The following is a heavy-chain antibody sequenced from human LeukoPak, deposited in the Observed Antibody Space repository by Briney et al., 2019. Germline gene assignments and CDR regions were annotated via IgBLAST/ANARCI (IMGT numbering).Heavy chain of an antibody. J-gene: IGHJ4*02. V-gene: IGHV1-2*02. Sequence: ASVKVSCKASGYTFTGYYMHWVRQAPEQGLEWMGWINPNSGGTNYAQKFQGRVTMTRDTSISTAYMELSRLRSDDTAVYYCARGDIVVVPAAHSRDYWGQGTLVTVSS. CDR3: ARGDIVVVPAAHSRDY. CDR1: GYTFTGYY. D-gene: IGHD2-2*01. CDR2: INPNSGGT.